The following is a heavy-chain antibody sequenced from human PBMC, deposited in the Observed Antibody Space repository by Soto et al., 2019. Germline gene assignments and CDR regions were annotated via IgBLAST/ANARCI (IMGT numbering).Heavy chain of an antibody. V-gene: IGHV3-23*04. D-gene: IGHD1-26*01. Sequence: EVQLVESGGGLVKPGGSLRLSCAASGFTFDTYAMSWVRQAPGKGLEWVSTINDNGGSTYYADAVKGRFTVSRDNPKHTLHLQMSSLRVEDTAVYYCANLVTSGTYSVSGNWGQGTLVTVSS. CDR3: ANLVTSGTYSVSGN. CDR1: GFTFDTYA. CDR2: INDNGGST. J-gene: IGHJ4*02.